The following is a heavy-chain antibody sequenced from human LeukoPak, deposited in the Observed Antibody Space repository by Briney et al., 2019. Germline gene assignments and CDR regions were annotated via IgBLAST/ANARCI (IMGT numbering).Heavy chain of an antibody. CDR2: IYYSGST. Sequence: SETLSLTCTVSGGSISSYYWSWIRQPPGKGLEWIGYIYYSGSTNYNPSLKSRVTISVDTSKNQFSLKLSSVTAADTAVYYCARRGVRKYYYYYYMDVWGKGTTVTISS. CDR1: GGSISSYY. CDR3: ARRGVRKYYYYYYMDV. V-gene: IGHV4-59*12. J-gene: IGHJ6*03. D-gene: IGHD3-3*01.